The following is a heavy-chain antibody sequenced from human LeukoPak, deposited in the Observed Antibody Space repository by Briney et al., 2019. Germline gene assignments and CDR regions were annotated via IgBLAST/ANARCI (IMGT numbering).Heavy chain of an antibody. D-gene: IGHD6-6*01. V-gene: IGHV3-23*01. CDR3: ANLPSIAARRGDFDY. Sequence: GGSLRLSCAASGFTFSSYAMSWVRQAPGKGLEWVSAISGSGGSTYYADSVKGRFTISRDNSKNTLYLQMNSLRAEDTAVYYCANLPSIAARRGDFDYWGQGTLVTVSS. J-gene: IGHJ4*02. CDR1: GFTFSSYA. CDR2: ISGSGGST.